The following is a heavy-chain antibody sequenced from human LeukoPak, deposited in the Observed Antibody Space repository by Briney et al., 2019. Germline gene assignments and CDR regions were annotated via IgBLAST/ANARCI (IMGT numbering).Heavy chain of an antibody. V-gene: IGHV1-69*05. Sequence: AASVKVSCKASGGTFISYAINWVRQAPGQGLEWMGGIIPIFGTANYAQKFQGRVTITTDESTSTAYMELSSLRSEDTAVYYCAREWEGYCSSTSCSRAWFDPWGQGTLVTVSS. D-gene: IGHD2-2*01. J-gene: IGHJ5*02. CDR3: AREWEGYCSSTSCSRAWFDP. CDR1: GGTFISYA. CDR2: IIPIFGTA.